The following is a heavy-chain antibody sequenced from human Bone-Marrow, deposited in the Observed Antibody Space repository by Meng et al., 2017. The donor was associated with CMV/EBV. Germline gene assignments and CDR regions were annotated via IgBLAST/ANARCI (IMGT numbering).Heavy chain of an antibody. CDR2: ISSSSSYI. CDR1: GFNFSSYS. V-gene: IGHV3-21*01. D-gene: IGHD3-9*01. J-gene: IGHJ4*02. CDR3: ARFYYDILTGYYNDY. Sequence: GESLKISCAASGFNFSSYSMNWVRQAPGKGLEWVSSISSSSSYIYYADSVKGRFTISRDNAKNSLYLQMNSLRAEDTAVYYCARFYYDILTGYYNDYWGQGTLVTVSS.